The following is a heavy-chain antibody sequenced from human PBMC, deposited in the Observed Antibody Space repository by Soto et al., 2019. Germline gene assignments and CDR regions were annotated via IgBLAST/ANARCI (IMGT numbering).Heavy chain of an antibody. CDR1: SEYLGSYY. CDR3: ARGGSSDWQVALDI. J-gene: IGHJ3*02. Sequence: QVQQHQWGAGLLKPSETLSLTCAVSSEYLGSYYWNWIRQSPGKGLEWIGEINHAGKNNYSPSLKSRVTMLIDMSKHLVSLKLTSVTAADTAVYYCARGGSSDWQVALDIWGQGTMVTVSS. CDR2: INHAGKN. V-gene: IGHV4-34*01. D-gene: IGHD6-19*01.